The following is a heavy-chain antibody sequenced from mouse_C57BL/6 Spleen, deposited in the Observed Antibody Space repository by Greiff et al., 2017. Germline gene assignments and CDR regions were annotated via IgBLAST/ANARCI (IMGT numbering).Heavy chain of an antibody. CDR3: ASYYGSSSFAY. CDR2: IDPSDSYT. Sequence: QVQLQQPGAELVMPGASVKLSCKASGYTFTSYWMHWVKQRPGQGLEWIGEIDPSDSYTTYNQKFKGKSTLTVDKSSSTAYMQLSSLTSEDSAVYYCASYYGSSSFAYWGQGTLVTVSA. D-gene: IGHD1-1*01. V-gene: IGHV1-69*01. CDR1: GYTFTSYW. J-gene: IGHJ3*01.